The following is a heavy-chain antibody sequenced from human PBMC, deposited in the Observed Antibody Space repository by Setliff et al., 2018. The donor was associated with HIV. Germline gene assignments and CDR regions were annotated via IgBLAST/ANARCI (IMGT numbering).Heavy chain of an antibody. CDR3: AIAGGAESGTRWFDY. V-gene: IGHV3-48*01. CDR1: GFTFSSYS. D-gene: IGHD1-1*01. J-gene: IGHJ4*02. CDR2: ISSSSSTI. Sequence: PGGSLRLSCAASGFTFSSYSMNWVRQAPGKGLEWVSYISSSSSTIYYGDSVKGRFTVSRDNAKNSLYLQMNSLRVEDTAVYYCAIAGGAESGTRWFDYWGQGALVTVSS.